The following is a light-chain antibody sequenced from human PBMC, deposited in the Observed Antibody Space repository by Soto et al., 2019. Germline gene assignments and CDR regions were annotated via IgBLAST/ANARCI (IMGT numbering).Light chain of an antibody. J-gene: IGKJ2*01. CDR3: QQYGDSPMFT. V-gene: IGKV3-20*01. Sequence: EVVLTQSPGTLSLSPGERAILSCRASQSVGSSYLAWYQQKPGQAPRLLIYSGSYRATGIPDRFSGSGSEAEFTLTISRLEPEDFAVYYCQQYGDSPMFTFGKGTNLEIK. CDR2: SGS. CDR1: QSVGSSY.